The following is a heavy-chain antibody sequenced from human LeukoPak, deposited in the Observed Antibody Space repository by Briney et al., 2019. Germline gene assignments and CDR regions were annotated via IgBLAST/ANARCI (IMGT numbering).Heavy chain of an antibody. V-gene: IGHV3-21*01. CDR1: GFTFSTYN. J-gene: IGHJ6*04. CDR3: AELGITMIGGV. CDR2: ITSTSSYM. D-gene: IGHD3-10*02. Sequence: KAGGSLRLSCAASGFTFSTYNMNWVRQAPGKGLEWVSSITSTSSYMYYADSVKGRFTISRDNAQNSLYLHMSSLRAEDTAVYYCAELGITMIGGVWGKGTTVTISS.